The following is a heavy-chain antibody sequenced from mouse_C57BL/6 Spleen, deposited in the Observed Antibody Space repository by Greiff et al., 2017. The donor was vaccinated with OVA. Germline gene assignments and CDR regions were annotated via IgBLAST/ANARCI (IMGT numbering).Heavy chain of an antibody. CDR2: IWTGGGT. V-gene: IGHV2-9-1*01. J-gene: IGHJ1*03. D-gene: IGHD2-1*01. Sequence: VKLQQSGPGLVAPSQSLSITCTVSGFSLTSYAISWVRQPPGKGLEWLGVIWTGGGTNYNSALKSRLSISKDNSKSQVFLKMNSLQTDDTARYYCARRVGGNYVGWYFDVWGTGTTVTVSS. CDR3: ARRVGGNYVGWYFDV. CDR1: GFSLTSYA.